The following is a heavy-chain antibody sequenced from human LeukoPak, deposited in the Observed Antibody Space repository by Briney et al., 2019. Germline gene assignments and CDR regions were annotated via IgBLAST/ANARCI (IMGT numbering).Heavy chain of an antibody. CDR2: ISYDGSNK. J-gene: IGHJ4*02. D-gene: IGHD6-19*01. CDR1: GFTFSSYA. V-gene: IGHV3-30-3*01. Sequence: GGSLRLSCAASGFTFSSYAMHWVRQAPGKGLEWVAVISYDGSNKYYADSVKGRFTISRDNSKNTLYLQMNSLRAEDTAVYYCAKDLSAVLLEYYFDYWGQGTLVTVSS. CDR3: AKDLSAVLLEYYFDY.